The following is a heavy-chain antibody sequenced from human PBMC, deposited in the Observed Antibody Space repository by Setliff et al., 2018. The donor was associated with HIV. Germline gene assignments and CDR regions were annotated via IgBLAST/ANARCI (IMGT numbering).Heavy chain of an antibody. CDR2: IYHSGST. V-gene: IGHV4-30-2*01. CDR1: GDSITSGGYF. D-gene: IGHD6-19*01. J-gene: IGHJ3*02. Sequence: SETLSLTCAVSGDSITSGGYFWSWIRQHPGKGLEWIGEIYHSGSTNYNPSLQSRVSISVDKSKNQFSLKLSSVTAADTAVYYCAGGLGEAVAGGDAFDIWGQGTMVTVSS. CDR3: AGGLGEAVAGGDAFDI.